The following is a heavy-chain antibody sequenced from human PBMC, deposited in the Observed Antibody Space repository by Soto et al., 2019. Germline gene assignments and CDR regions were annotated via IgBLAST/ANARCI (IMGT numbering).Heavy chain of an antibody. CDR2: ISSLSSTL. Sequence: EVQLVESGGGLVQPGGSLRLSCAASGFTFSSYSMNWVRQAPGKGLEWVSYISSLSSTLYYADSVKGRFTISRDNAENSLYLQMSSLRAEDTAVYYCARDRGVAVTAIDYYGMDVWGQGTTVTVSS. CDR3: ARDRGVAVTAIDYYGMDV. V-gene: IGHV3-48*01. CDR1: GFTFSSYS. D-gene: IGHD2-21*02. J-gene: IGHJ6*02.